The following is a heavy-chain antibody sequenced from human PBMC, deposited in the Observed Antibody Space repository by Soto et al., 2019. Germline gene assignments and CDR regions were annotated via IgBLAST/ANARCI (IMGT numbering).Heavy chain of an antibody. J-gene: IGHJ3*02. Sequence: SETLSLTCTVSGGSISSGGYYWSWIRQQPGKGLEWIGYIYYSGSTYYNPSLKSRVTISVDTSKNQFSLKLSSVTAADTAVYYCAGDTAMVKAFDIWGQGTMVTVSS. D-gene: IGHD5-18*01. V-gene: IGHV4-31*03. CDR1: GGSISSGGYY. CDR2: IYYSGST. CDR3: AGDTAMVKAFDI.